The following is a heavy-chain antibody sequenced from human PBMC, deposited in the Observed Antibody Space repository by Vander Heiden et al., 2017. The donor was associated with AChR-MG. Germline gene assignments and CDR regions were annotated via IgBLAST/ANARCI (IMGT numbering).Heavy chain of an antibody. CDR2: IWYDGSNK. V-gene: IGHV3-33*01. Sequence: QVQRVESGGGVVQPGGSLRLSCPASGFTFSSYGMHWVRQAPGKGLEWVAVIWYDGSNKYYADSVKGRFTISRDNSKNTLYLQMNSLRAEDTAVYYCARDSDYGLDYWGQGTLVTVSS. J-gene: IGHJ4*02. CDR1: GFTFSSYG. D-gene: IGHD4-17*01. CDR3: ARDSDYGLDY.